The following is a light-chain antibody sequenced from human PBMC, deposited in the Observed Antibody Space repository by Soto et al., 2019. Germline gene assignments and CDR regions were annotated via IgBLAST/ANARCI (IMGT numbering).Light chain of an antibody. CDR2: DAS. Sequence: AIQLTQSPSSLSASVGDRVTITCRASQGINSALAWYQQKPGKPPKFLIFDASSLESGVPSRFSGSGSGTDFTLTISSLQPEDYATYYCQQFNSFPLTFGGGTQVEIK. CDR3: QQFNSFPLT. J-gene: IGKJ4*01. V-gene: IGKV1-13*02. CDR1: QGINSA.